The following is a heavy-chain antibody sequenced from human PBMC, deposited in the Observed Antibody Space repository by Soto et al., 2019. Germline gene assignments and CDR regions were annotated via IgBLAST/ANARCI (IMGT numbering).Heavy chain of an antibody. CDR2: ISGSAGVT. V-gene: IGHV3-23*01. CDR1: GFTLSYYA. Sequence: GGSLKLSCAASGFTLSYYAMSWVRQAPGKGLEWVSAISGSAGVTQYADSVKGRFTISRDNSKNTLYLQMNSLRAEDTAVYYCAKDSQTFDYWGQGTLVTVSS. J-gene: IGHJ4*02. CDR3: AKDSQTFDY.